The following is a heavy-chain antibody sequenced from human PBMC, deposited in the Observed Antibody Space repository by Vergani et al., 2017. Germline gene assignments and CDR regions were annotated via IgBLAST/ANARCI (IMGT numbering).Heavy chain of an antibody. CDR2: IYYDGSKK. V-gene: IGHV3-33*01. Sequence: QVQLVESGGGVVQPGESLRLSCAASGFPFSTYGMHWVRQAPGKGLEWVAIIYYDGSKKYYADSVKGRFTISRDNSRNTLDLLMSSLRAEDTAIYYCVREGSYCGSTTCRNPSYVYYYHMDVWGEGTTVTVSS. D-gene: IGHD2-21*01. CDR1: GFPFSTYG. CDR3: VREGSYCGSTTCRNPSYVYYYHMDV. J-gene: IGHJ6*03.